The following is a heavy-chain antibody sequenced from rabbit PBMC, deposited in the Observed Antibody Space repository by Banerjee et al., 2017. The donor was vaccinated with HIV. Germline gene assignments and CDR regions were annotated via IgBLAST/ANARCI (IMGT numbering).Heavy chain of an antibody. CDR3: AGDYNVGDANNAPFNL. Sequence: QSLEESGGDLVKPGASLTLTCTASGFTISSSYYMCWVRQAPGKGLEWIVCIEGSSGRAWHATWAKGRFTISKTSSTTVTLQMTSLTGADTATYFCAGDYNVGDANNAPFNLWGQGTLVTVS. D-gene: IGHD6-1*01. CDR2: IEGSSGRA. J-gene: IGHJ4*01. CDR1: GFTISSSYY. V-gene: IGHV1S40*01.